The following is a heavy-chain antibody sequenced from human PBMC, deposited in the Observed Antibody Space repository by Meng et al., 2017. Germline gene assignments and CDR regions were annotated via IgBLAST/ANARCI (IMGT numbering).Heavy chain of an antibody. D-gene: IGHD3-22*01. V-gene: IGHV3-48*03. CDR1: GFTFSSYE. J-gene: IGHJ6*02. CDR2: ISSSSSTI. CDR3: ARDRARYYYDSSRGGGYYYYYGMDV. Sequence: GESLKISCAASGFTFSSYEMNWVRQAPGKGLEWVSYISSSSSTIYYADSVKGRFTISRDNAKNSLYLQMTSLRDEDTAVYYCARDRARYYYDSSRGGGYYYYYGMDVWGQGTTVTVSS.